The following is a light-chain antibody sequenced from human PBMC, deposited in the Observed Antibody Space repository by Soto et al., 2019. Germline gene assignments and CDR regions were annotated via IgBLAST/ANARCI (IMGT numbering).Light chain of an antibody. CDR3: SSYTRQYTPSYV. CDR1: SSDVGGYNY. V-gene: IGLV2-14*01. CDR2: EVS. J-gene: IGLJ1*01. Sequence: QSVLTQAASVSGSPGQSITLSCTGTSSDVGGYNYVSWYQQHPGKAPKLMIYEVSNRPSGISHRFSGSKSGNTASLTISGLRAEDEADYYCSSYTRQYTPSYVFGTGTKVTVL.